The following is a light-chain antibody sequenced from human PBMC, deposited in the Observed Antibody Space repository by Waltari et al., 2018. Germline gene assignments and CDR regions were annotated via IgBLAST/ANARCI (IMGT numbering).Light chain of an antibody. V-gene: IGKV1-9*01. CDR3: QQHTTYPLT. CDR2: AAS. CDR1: QGIASF. J-gene: IGKJ5*01. Sequence: QLTQSPASLSASVGDTVTISCRASQGIASFLTWYQQKPGGAPKLLIYAASTLESGVPSRFSGTMSGTDFTLTISSLQPEDFATYYCQQHTTYPLTFGQGTRLDIK.